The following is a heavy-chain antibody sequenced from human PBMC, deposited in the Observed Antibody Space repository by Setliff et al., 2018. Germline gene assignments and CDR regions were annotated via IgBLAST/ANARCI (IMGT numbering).Heavy chain of an antibody. V-gene: IGHV1-18*01. J-gene: IGHJ3*02. CDR2: ISAYNGNT. Sequence: GYTFSTYGISWVRQAPGQGLEWMGWISAYNGNTNYAQRFQGRATMTTDTSTSTAYMELRSLRSDDTAVYYCARQAIFGSDAFDIWGQGTMVTVSS. D-gene: IGHD3-3*01. CDR1: GYTFSTYG. CDR3: ARQAIFGSDAFDI.